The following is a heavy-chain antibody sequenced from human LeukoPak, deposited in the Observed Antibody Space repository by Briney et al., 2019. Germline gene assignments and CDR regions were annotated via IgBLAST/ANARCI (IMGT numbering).Heavy chain of an antibody. CDR2: ISYSGNT. V-gene: IGHV4-30-4*08. CDR3: ARGREQSVRTDY. Sequence: SETLSLTCTVSGDSISSADYYWSWARQPQGRGWEGIGYISYSGNTNYKSSLRSRVTISLDTSKNQFSLKLTSMTVADTAVYYCARGREQSVRTDYWGQGTLVTVSS. D-gene: IGHD1-26*01. J-gene: IGHJ4*02. CDR1: GDSISSADYY.